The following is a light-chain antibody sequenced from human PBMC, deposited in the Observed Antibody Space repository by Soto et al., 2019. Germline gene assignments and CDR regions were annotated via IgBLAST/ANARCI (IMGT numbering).Light chain of an antibody. CDR2: DTS. CDR1: GTSVGL. J-gene: IGKJ5*01. CDR3: QQRHNWPIT. V-gene: IGKV3-11*01. Sequence: EIVLTQSPATLSLSPGERATLSCRASGTSVGLLSWYQHSPGQPPRLLTSDTSNRAPGIPARFGGSGSGTDFTLTISGLEPADLGVYYCQQRHNWPITFGQGTRLEIK.